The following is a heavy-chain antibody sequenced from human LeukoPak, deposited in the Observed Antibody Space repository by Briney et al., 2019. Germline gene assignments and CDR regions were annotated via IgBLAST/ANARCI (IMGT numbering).Heavy chain of an antibody. CDR3: AKDVDPFGSGSYVEGSDY. CDR1: GFTFSNYA. V-gene: IGHV3-30*04. CDR2: ISIDGSRK. Sequence: GGSLRLSCAASGFTFSNYAMPWVRQARGKGLEWVALISIDGSRKYYADSVQGRSTISRDSSKNTLYLLMSSLRAEDTAVYYCAKDVDPFGSGSYVEGSDYWGQGTLVTVSS. J-gene: IGHJ4*02. D-gene: IGHD3-10*01.